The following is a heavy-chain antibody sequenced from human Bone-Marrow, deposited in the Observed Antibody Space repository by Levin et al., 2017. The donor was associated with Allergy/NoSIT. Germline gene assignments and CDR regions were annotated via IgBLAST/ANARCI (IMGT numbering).Heavy chain of an antibody. CDR1: GFTFSSYE. J-gene: IGHJ4*02. V-gene: IGHV3-48*03. CDR3: AQVRYSSSSGLDY. Sequence: PGGSLRLSCAASGFTFSSYEMNWVRQAPGKGLEWVSYISSSGSTIYYADSVKGRFTISRDNAKNSLYLQMNSLRAEDTAVYYCAQVRYSSSSGLDYWGQGTLVTVSS. CDR2: ISSSGSTI. D-gene: IGHD6-6*01.